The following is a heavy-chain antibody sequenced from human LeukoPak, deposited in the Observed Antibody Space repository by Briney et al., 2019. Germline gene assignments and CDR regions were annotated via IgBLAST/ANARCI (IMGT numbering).Heavy chain of an antibody. V-gene: IGHV4-59*08. Sequence: PSETLSLTCTVSGGSISSYYWSWIRQPPGKGLEWIGYIYCSRSTNYNPSLKSRVTISVDTSKNQFSLKLSSVTAADTAVYYCARSYDSSDEADYWGQGTLVTVSS. CDR2: IYCSRST. D-gene: IGHD3-22*01. CDR1: GGSISSYY. J-gene: IGHJ4*02. CDR3: ARSYDSSDEADY.